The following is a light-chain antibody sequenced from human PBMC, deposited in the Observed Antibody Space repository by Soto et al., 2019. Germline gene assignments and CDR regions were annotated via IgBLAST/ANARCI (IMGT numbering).Light chain of an antibody. CDR1: QSISSW. J-gene: IGKJ1*01. CDR2: KAS. CDR3: QQYNSYSQT. Sequence: DIHMPQSPSTLAASVVDRVTITCRASQSISSWLAWYQQKPGKAPKLLIYKASSLESGVPSRSSGSGSGTEFTLTISSLQPDDFATYYCQQYNSYSQTFGQGTKVDIK. V-gene: IGKV1-5*03.